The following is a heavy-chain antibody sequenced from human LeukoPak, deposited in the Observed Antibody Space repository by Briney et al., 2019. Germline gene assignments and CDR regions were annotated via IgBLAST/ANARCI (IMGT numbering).Heavy chain of an antibody. CDR1: GFTVSSNY. V-gene: IGHV3-53*01. D-gene: IGHD1/OR15-1a*01. Sequence: PGGSLRLSCAASGFTVSSNYMSWVRQAPGKGLECVSILYSGGTTYYADSAKGRFTISRDNSKNTLSLQMNNVRAEDTAVYYCVFVKRNTNWFDPWGQGTLVTVSS. CDR3: VFVKRNTNWFDP. CDR2: LYSGGTT. J-gene: IGHJ5*02.